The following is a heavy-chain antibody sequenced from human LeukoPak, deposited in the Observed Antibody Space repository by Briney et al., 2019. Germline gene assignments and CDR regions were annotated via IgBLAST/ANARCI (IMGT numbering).Heavy chain of an antibody. D-gene: IGHD1-26*01. CDR1: GFTFSSYA. J-gene: IGHJ6*02. Sequence: GGSLRLSCAASGFTFSSYAMHWVRQAPGKGLEWVAVISYDGSNKYYADSVEGRFTISRDNAKNSLYLQMNSLRAEDTALYYCAKLGDIGGSSNYYYYGMDVWGQGTTVTVSS. CDR3: AKLGDIGGSSNYYYYGMDV. CDR2: ISYDGSNK. V-gene: IGHV3-30-3*02.